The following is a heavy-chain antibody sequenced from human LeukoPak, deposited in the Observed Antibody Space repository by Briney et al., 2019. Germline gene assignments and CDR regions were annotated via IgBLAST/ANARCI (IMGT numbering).Heavy chain of an antibody. CDR2: ISGSGGST. CDR1: GSTFSSYA. CDR3: AKDRGSGSYRA. Sequence: GGSLRLSCAASGSTFSSYAMSWVRQAPGKGLEWVSAISGSGGSTYYADSVKGRFTISRDNSKNTLYLQMNSLRAEDTAVYYCAKDRGSGSYRAWGQGTLVTVSS. D-gene: IGHD3-10*01. J-gene: IGHJ5*02. V-gene: IGHV3-23*01.